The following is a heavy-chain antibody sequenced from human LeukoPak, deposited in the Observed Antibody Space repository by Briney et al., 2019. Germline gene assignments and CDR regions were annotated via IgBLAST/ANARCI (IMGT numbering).Heavy chain of an antibody. V-gene: IGHV3-48*04. Sequence: GGSLRLSCAASGFTFSSHRMHWVRQAPGQGLEWVAYVSTSSTTIQYADSVKGRFTISRDDAKNSLSLQMNSLRAEDTAVYYCARVIAIHTVTPFDHWGQGTLVTVSS. CDR1: GFTFSSHR. CDR3: ARVIAIHTVTPFDH. J-gene: IGHJ4*02. D-gene: IGHD4-11*01. CDR2: VSTSSTTI.